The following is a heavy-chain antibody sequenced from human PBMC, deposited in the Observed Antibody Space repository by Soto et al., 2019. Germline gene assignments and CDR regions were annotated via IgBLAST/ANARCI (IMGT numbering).Heavy chain of an antibody. CDR1: GFTFNNYA. D-gene: IGHD3-9*01. Sequence: PGGSLRLSCVVSGFTFNNYAMIWVRQAPGKGLEWVSCFTTSGDRTFYAVSVKGRFTISRDNSKNTLYLEMNSLRAEDTALYYFVKWIAGYDILTGYHYFDYWGQGTLVTVSS. CDR3: VKWIAGYDILTGYHYFDY. J-gene: IGHJ4*02. V-gene: IGHV3-23*01. CDR2: FTTSGDRT.